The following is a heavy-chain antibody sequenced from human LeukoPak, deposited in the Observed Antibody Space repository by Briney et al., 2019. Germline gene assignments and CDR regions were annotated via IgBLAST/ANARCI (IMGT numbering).Heavy chain of an antibody. CDR2: IYPGDSDT. CDR3: ARGRDNWNDGVSYGMDV. D-gene: IGHD1-20*01. CDR1: GYSFTRSW. J-gene: IGHJ6*02. V-gene: IGHV5-51*01. Sequence: RGESLKISCQGSGYSFTRSWIGWVRQMPGKGLEWMGIIYPGDSDTRYSPSFQGQVTISADKSISTAYLQWSSLKASDTAMYYCARGRDNWNDGVSYGMDVWGQGTTVTVSS.